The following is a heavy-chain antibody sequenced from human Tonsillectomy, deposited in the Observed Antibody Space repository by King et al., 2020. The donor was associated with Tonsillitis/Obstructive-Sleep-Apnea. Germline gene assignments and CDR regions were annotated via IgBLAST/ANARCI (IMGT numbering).Heavy chain of an antibody. CDR1: GYNFPHYG. CDR2: IIVSSGDT. D-gene: IGHD1-26*01. Sequence: VQLVQSGLALKKPGASVRVSCRASGYNFPHYGLNWVRQAPGQGLEWLGRIIVSSGDTEYAEKVRGRVTMTTDTSTTTVYMELARLTSDDTGVYYCARDWDTGPGPHAMGVWGQGTSVTVSS. CDR3: ARDWDTGPGPHAMGV. V-gene: IGHV1-18*01. J-gene: IGHJ6*02.